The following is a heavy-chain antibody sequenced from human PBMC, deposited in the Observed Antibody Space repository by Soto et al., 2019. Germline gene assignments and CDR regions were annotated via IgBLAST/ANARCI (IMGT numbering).Heavy chain of an antibody. V-gene: IGHV2-5*02. CDR2: IYWDNDK. D-gene: IGHD3-3*01. Sequence: QITLNESGPTVVTPTETLTLTCRFSGFSLTTSGVGVGWIRQSPGKAPEWLALIYWDNDKRYSASLKSRPTITKDTVKNLGFLTVSDLDPTDTATYYCAHRVLRTVFGLVTTTAIYFDFWGQGTPVAVSS. J-gene: IGHJ4*02. CDR1: GFSLTTSGVG. CDR3: AHRVLRTVFGLVTTTAIYFDF.